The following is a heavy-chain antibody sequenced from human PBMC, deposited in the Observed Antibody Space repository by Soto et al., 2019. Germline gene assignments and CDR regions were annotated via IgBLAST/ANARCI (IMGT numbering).Heavy chain of an antibody. D-gene: IGHD6-13*01. CDR1: GGSFSGYY. Sequence: PSETLSLTCAVYGGSFSGYYWSWIRQPPGKGLEWIGEINHSGSTNYNPSLKSRVTISVDTSKNSLYLQMNSLRDEDTAVYYCASRPGGSSWTTYFDYWGQGTLVTVSS. J-gene: IGHJ4*02. V-gene: IGHV4-34*01. CDR2: INHSGST. CDR3: ASRPGGSSWTTYFDY.